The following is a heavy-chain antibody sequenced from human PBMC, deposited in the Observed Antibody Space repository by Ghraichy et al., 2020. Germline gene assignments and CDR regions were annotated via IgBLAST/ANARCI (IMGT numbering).Heavy chain of an antibody. CDR2: ISGSGSTL. V-gene: IGHV3-48*02. D-gene: IGHD5-18*01. Sequence: LTCAASGFSFSNYNMNWVRQAPGKGLEWVSYISGSGSTLYYADSVKGRFTISRDNAKNSLYLQVNSLKDEDTAVYFCARVRSTAMGLDYWGQGTLVTVSS. CDR3: ARVRSTAMGLDY. J-gene: IGHJ4*02. CDR1: GFSFSNYN.